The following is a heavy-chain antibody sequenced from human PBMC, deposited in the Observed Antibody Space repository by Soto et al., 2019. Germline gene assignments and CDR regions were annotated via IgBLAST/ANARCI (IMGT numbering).Heavy chain of an antibody. J-gene: IGHJ4*02. CDR3: AGDHGNYGTCDQ. V-gene: IGHV1-18*01. CDR1: GDISPRYG. CDR2: INCYNGVT. D-gene: IGHD4-17*01. Sequence: QVQLVQSGPEVKKPGALVKVSCKASGDISPRYGISWVRQAPGQGLEWLGWINCYNGVTNYAQSLQGRVTLTTDSSTSTAYMEVRSLSFDDTAVYYCAGDHGNYGTCDQWGQGTLVTVSS.